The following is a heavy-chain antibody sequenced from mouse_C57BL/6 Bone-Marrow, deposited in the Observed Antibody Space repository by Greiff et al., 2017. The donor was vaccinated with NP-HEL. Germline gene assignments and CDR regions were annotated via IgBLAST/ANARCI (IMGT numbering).Heavy chain of an antibody. Sequence: EVKLVESGGGLVKPGGSLKLSCAASGFTFSSYTMSWVRQTPEKRLEWVATISGGGGNTYYPDSVKGRFTISRDNAKNTLYLQMSSLRSEDTALYYCARQGYPWFAYWGQGTLVTVSA. CDR3: ARQGYPWFAY. V-gene: IGHV5-9*01. CDR2: ISGGGGNT. CDR1: GFTFSSYT. J-gene: IGHJ3*01. D-gene: IGHD2-2*01.